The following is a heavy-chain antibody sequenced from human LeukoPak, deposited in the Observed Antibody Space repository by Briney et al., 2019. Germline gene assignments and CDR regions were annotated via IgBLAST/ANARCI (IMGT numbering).Heavy chain of an antibody. V-gene: IGHV3-15*01. CDR2: IKSKTDGGTT. Sequence: GGSLRLSCAASGFTFSSYWMHWVRQTPGKGLEWVGHIKSKTDGGTTDYAAPVEGRFTISRDDSKKTLYLQMNSLKTEDTAVYYCARKRYGSGSSFDYWGQGTLVTVSS. CDR3: ARKRYGSGSSFDY. J-gene: IGHJ4*02. CDR1: GFTFSSYW. D-gene: IGHD3-10*01.